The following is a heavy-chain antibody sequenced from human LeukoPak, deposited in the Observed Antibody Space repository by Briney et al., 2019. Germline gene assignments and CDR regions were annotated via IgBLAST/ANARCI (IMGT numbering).Heavy chain of an antibody. CDR1: GASIRSSTYS. J-gene: IGHJ4*02. CDR3: ARTPAVPGTFDY. D-gene: IGHD6-19*01. Sequence: PSETLSLTCTVSGASIRSSTYSGRWIRQPPGKGLERIGNMHYTRSTYYSPSLWSRVTVSVHTSKNQFSLKLTSVTAADTAVYYCARTPAVPGTFDYWGQGTLVIVSS. V-gene: IGHV4-39*01. CDR2: MHYTRST.